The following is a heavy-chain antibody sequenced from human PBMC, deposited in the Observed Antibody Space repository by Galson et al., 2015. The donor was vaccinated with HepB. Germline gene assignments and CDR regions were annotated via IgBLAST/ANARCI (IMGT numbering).Heavy chain of an antibody. V-gene: IGHV3-23*01. CDR3: ARRVEGAFDV. J-gene: IGHJ3*01. Sequence: SLRLSCAASGFTFSRYTMGWVRQAPGKGLEWVSAILSDGTTSYIDSVKGRFTISRDNSQNRLYLQTNRLRDGDAALYYCARRVEGAFDVWGQGTMVTVSS. CDR2: ILSDGTT. CDR1: GFTFSRYT.